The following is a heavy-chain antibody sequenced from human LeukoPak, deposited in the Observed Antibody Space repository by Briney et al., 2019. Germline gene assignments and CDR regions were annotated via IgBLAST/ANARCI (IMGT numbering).Heavy chain of an antibody. CDR3: ARAITMVRGNHYYYYYMDV. CDR1: GGSISSYY. V-gene: IGHV4-59*01. Sequence: SETLSLTCTVSGGSISSYYWSWIRQPPGKGLEWIGYIYYSGSTNYNPSLKSRVTISVDTSKNQFSLKLSSVTAADTAVYYCARAITMVRGNHYYYYYMDVWGKGTTVTISS. J-gene: IGHJ6*03. D-gene: IGHD3-10*01. CDR2: IYYSGST.